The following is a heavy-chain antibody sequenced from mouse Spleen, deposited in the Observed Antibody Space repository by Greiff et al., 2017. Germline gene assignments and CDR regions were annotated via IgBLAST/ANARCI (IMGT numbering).Heavy chain of an antibody. V-gene: IGHV5-9-1*02. CDR2: ISSGGDYI. CDR3: TRDSHYYGSSYDY. J-gene: IGHJ2*01. D-gene: IGHD1-1*01. CDR1: GFTFSSYA. Sequence: VKLVESGEGLVKPGGSLKLSCAASGFTFSSYAMSWVRQTPEKRLEWVAYISSGGDYIYYADTVKGRFTISRDNARNTLYLQMSSLKSEDTAMYYCTRDSHYYGSSYDYWGQGTTLTVSS.